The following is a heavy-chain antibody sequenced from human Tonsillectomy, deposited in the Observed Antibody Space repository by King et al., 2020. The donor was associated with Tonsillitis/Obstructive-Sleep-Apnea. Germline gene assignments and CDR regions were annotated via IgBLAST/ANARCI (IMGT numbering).Heavy chain of an antibody. CDR3: ARDENSSGHYPDAFDI. V-gene: IGHV3-30*03. D-gene: IGHD3-22*01. Sequence: VQLVESGGGVVQPGRSLRLSCAASGFTFSSYGMHWVRQAPGKGLEWVAVISYDGSNKYYADSVKGRFTISRDNSKNTLYLQMNSLRAEDTAVYYCARDENSSGHYPDAFDIWGQGTMVTVSS. J-gene: IGHJ3*02. CDR1: GFTFSSYG. CDR2: ISYDGSNK.